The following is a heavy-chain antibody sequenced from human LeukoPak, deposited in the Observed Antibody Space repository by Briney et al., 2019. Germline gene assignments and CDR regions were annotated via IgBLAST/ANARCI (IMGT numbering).Heavy chain of an antibody. Sequence: GGSLRLSCAASGFTFDDYAMHWVRQAPGKGLEWVSGISWDSGSIGYADSVKGRFTISRDNAKSSLYLQMNSLRAEDTALYYCAKGRYDSSGYIDYWGQGTLVTVSS. CDR1: GFTFDDYA. J-gene: IGHJ4*02. D-gene: IGHD3-22*01. V-gene: IGHV3-9*01. CDR2: ISWDSGSI. CDR3: AKGRYDSSGYIDY.